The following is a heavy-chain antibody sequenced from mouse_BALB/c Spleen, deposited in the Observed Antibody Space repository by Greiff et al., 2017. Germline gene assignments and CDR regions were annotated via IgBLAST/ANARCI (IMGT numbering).Heavy chain of an antibody. CDR1: GYAFTNYL. CDR2: INPGSGGT. CDR3: ARCGNYEAMDY. D-gene: IGHD2-1*01. V-gene: IGHV1-54*03. Sequence: QVQLQQSGAELVRPGTSVKVSCKASGYAFTNYLIEWVKQRPGQGLEWIGVINPGSGGTNYNEKFKGKATLTADKSSSTAYMQLSSLTSDDSAVYFCARCGNYEAMDYWGQGTSVTVSS. J-gene: IGHJ4*01.